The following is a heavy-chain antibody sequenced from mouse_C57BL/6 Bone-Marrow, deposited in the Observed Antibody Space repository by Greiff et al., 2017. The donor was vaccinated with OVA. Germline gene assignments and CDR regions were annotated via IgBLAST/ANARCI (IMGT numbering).Heavy chain of an antibody. CDR1: GYTFTSYW. CDR2: IDPSDSYT. D-gene: IGHD2-3*01. Sequence: VQLQQPGAELVMPGASVKLSCKASGYTFTSYWMHWVKQRPGQGLEWIGEIDPSDSYTNYNQKFKGKSTLTVDKSSSTAYMQLSSPTSEDSAVYYCAKDGYYWYFDVWGTGTTVTVSS. CDR3: AKDGYYWYFDV. V-gene: IGHV1-69*01. J-gene: IGHJ1*03.